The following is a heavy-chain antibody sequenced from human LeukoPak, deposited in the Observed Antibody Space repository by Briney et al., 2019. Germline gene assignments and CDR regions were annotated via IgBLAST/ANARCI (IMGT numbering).Heavy chain of an antibody. CDR1: GGSISGYY. Sequence: PSETLSLTCTVSGGSISGYYWSWIRQPPGKGLEWIGEINHSGSTNYNPSLKSRVTISVDTSKNQFSLKLSSVTAADTAVYYCARGLRVGVVIIGRGGKQYYFDYWGQGTLVTVSS. V-gene: IGHV4-34*01. CDR3: ARGLRVGVVIIGRGGKQYYFDY. J-gene: IGHJ4*02. CDR2: INHSGST. D-gene: IGHD3-3*01.